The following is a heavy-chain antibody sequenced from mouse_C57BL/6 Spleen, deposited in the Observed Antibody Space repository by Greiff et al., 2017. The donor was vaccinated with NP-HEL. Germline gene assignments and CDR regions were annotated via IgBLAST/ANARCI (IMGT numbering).Heavy chain of an antibody. D-gene: IGHD1-1*01. CDR1: GFTFSSYA. CDR2: ISSGGDYI. V-gene: IGHV5-9-1*02. Sequence: EVQGVESGEGLVKPGGSLKLSCAASGFTFSSYAMSWVRQTPEKRLEWVAYISSGGDYIYYADTVKGRFTISRDNARNTLYLQMSSLKSEDTAMYYCTRAYYGSSYYYAMDYWGQGTSVTVSS. CDR3: TRAYYGSSYYYAMDY. J-gene: IGHJ4*01.